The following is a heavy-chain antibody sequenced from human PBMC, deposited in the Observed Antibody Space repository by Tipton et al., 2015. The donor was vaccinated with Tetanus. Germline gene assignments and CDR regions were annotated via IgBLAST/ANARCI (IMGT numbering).Heavy chain of an antibody. J-gene: IGHJ6*02. CDR2: ISGSGGST. D-gene: IGHD6-13*01. Sequence: SLRLSCAASGFTFSSYAMSWVRQAPGKGLEWVSAISGSGGSTYYADSVKGRFTISRDNSKNTLYLQMNSLRAEDTAVYYCAMDNSGSWYQAWYYYYGMDVWGQGTPVTVSS. V-gene: IGHV3-23*01. CDR3: AMDNSGSWYQAWYYYYGMDV. CDR1: GFTFSSYA.